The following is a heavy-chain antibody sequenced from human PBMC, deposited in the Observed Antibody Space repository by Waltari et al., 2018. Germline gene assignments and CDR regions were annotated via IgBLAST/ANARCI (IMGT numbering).Heavy chain of an antibody. CDR2: ISSSGST. CDR3: ARVLPLIAVAGTFAFDI. CDR1: GGSISSSSYY. V-gene: IGHV4-39*07. D-gene: IGHD6-19*01. Sequence: QLQLQESGPGLVKPSETLSLTCTVSGGSISSSSYYWGWIRQPPGKGLEWIGSISSSGSTCYTPSLKSRVTISVDTSKNQFSLKLSSVTAADTAVYYCARVLPLIAVAGTFAFDIWGQGTMVTVSS. J-gene: IGHJ3*02.